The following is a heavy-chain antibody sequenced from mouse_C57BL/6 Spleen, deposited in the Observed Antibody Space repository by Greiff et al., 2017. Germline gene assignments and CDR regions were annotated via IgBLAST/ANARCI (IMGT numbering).Heavy chain of an antibody. CDR3: AREDDYYGYDGYAMDY. V-gene: IGHV1-53*01. Sequence: QVHVKQPGTELVKPGASVKLSCKASGYTFTSYWMHWVKQRPGQGLEWIGNINPSNGGTNYNEKFKSKATLNVDKSSSTAYMQLSSLTSEDSAVYYCAREDDYYGYDGYAMDYWGQGTSVTVSS. J-gene: IGHJ4*01. CDR1: GYTFTSYW. CDR2: INPSNGGT. D-gene: IGHD2-2*01.